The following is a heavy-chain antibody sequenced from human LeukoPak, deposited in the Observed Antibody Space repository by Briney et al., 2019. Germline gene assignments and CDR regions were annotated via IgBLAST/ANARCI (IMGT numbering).Heavy chain of an antibody. Sequence: SETLSLTCTVSGGSISSSSYYWSWIRQPPGKGLEWIGHIYYSGSTNYNPSLQSRVTISVDTSKNQFSLKLSSVTAADTAVYYCARYYYDTSGRYFDYWGQGALVTVSS. CDR2: IYYSGST. J-gene: IGHJ4*02. CDR1: GGSISSSSYY. D-gene: IGHD3-22*01. V-gene: IGHV4-61*01. CDR3: ARYYYDTSGRYFDY.